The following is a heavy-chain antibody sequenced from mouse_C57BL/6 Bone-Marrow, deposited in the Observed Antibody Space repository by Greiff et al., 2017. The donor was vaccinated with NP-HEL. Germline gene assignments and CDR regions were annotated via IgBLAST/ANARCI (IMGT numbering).Heavy chain of an antibody. D-gene: IGHD1-1*01. CDR2: ITPSNGGP. J-gene: IGHJ3*01. V-gene: IGHV1-53*01. Sequence: QVQLQQPGTELVKPWASVTLSCKASGYTFTSYWMHWVKQRSGQGLEWIGNITPSNGGPNYNEKFKSKATLTVDKSSSTAYMQLSSLTSEDSAVYYCARWHYYGSSYAWFAYWGQGTLVTVSA. CDR1: GYTFTSYW. CDR3: ARWHYYGSSYAWFAY.